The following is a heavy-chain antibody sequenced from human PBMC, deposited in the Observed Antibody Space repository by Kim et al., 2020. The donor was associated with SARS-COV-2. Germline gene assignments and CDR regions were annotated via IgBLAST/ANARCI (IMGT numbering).Heavy chain of an antibody. Sequence: SETLSLTCFLSGGSFSGYFWSWIRQSPGKGLEVIGEINPSGSANYNQSLKSRVTISLDTSKNQFSLRLTSVTAADTAVYFCARVWDYWGQGTLVTVSS. CDR3: ARVWDY. CDR1: GGSFSGYF. J-gene: IGHJ4*02. CDR2: INPSGSA. V-gene: IGHV4-34*01.